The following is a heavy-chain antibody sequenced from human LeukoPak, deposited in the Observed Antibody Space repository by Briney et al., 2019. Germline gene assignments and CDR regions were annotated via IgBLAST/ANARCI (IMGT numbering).Heavy chain of an antibody. CDR3: ARDNGSYSHYGMDV. J-gene: IGHJ6*02. V-gene: IGHV1-2*02. D-gene: IGHD1-26*01. CDR2: INPNGGGT. CDR1: GYTFTGYY. Sequence: ASVKVSCKASGYTFTGYYMHWVRQAPGQGLEWMGWINPNGGGTNYAQKFQGRVTMTRDTSISTAYMELSRLRSDDTAVYYCARDNGSYSHYGMDVWGQGTTVTVSS.